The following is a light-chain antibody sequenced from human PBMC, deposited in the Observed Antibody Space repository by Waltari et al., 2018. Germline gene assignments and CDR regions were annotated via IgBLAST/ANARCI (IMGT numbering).Light chain of an antibody. CDR2: YAS. CDR3: QQYNSAPYS. Sequence: DIQMTQSPSSLSASVGDTVTITCRASQGISSYLAWYQQKPGKAPKPLIYYASNLESGVPSRFSGSGSGTEFTLTISSLQHEDFATYYCQQYNSAPYSFGQGTKVEIK. V-gene: IGKV1-16*01. CDR1: QGISSY. J-gene: IGKJ2*03.